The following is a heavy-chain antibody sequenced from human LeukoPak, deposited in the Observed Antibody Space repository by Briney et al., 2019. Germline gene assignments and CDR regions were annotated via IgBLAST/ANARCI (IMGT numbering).Heavy chain of an antibody. CDR2: ISSSSKYI. V-gene: IGHV3-21*01. CDR3: AREGIAVSGSDL. CDR1: GFSLGTYS. Sequence: GESLRLSCAASGFSLGTYSMNWVRRPPGKGLEWVSSISSSSKYIFCADSVRGRFTISRDNAKNSLFLQMNSLRAEDTAVYFCAREGIAVSGSDLWGQGTLVTVSS. J-gene: IGHJ4*02. D-gene: IGHD2-21*01.